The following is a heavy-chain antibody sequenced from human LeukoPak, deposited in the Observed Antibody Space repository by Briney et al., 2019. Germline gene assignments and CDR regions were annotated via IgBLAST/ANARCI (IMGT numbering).Heavy chain of an antibody. CDR3: ATMVRETLRHGMDF. J-gene: IGHJ6*02. V-gene: IGHV1-2*02. D-gene: IGHD3-10*01. Sequence: ASVKVSCKASGYTFIGYYMHWVRQAPGQGLEWMGWSNPNSGVTNYAQKFQGRVTMTRDTSISTAYMELNRLRSDDTAVYYCATMVRETLRHGMDFWGQGTTVTVSS. CDR2: SNPNSGVT. CDR1: GYTFIGYY.